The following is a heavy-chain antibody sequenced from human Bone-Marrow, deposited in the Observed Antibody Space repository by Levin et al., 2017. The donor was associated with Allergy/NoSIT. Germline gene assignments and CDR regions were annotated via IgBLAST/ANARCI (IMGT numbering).Heavy chain of an antibody. V-gene: IGHV4-31*03. CDR1: GDSIDSGGYY. D-gene: IGHD4-11*01. Sequence: SQTLSLTCTVSGDSIDSGGYYWNWIRQHPGKGLEWIGSIYYTGSTFYNSSLESRLIISVDTTQNQVSLNLRSVTAADTAVYYCARGGYGNVGLFDSWGQGTLVAVSS. J-gene: IGHJ4*02. CDR2: IYYTGST. CDR3: ARGGYGNVGLFDS.